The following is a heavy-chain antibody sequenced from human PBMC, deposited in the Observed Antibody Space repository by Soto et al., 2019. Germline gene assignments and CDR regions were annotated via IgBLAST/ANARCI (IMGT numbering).Heavy chain of an antibody. J-gene: IGHJ4*02. CDR1: GGSISSDASF. Sequence: SETLFLTCTVSGGSISSDASFWSWIRQLPGKGPEWIAFISYSGTTSYNPSLRSRVTISADTSKSQFSLNLSSVTAADTAVYFCARAHTYYYDISGYSKQSFHFDSWGQGTLVTVSS. CDR3: ARAHTYYYDISGYSKQSFHFDS. D-gene: IGHD3-22*01. CDR2: ISYSGTT. V-gene: IGHV4-31*03.